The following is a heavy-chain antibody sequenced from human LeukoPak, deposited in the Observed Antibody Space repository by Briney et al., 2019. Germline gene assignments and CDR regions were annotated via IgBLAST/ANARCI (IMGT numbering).Heavy chain of an antibody. J-gene: IGHJ3*02. CDR1: GFTFSDYY. CDR3: ARDPGVETYYYDRGSPRDAFDI. V-gene: IGHV3-11*01. CDR2: ISSSGSTI. Sequence: GGSLRLSCAASGFTFSDYYMSWIRQAPGKGLEWVSYISSSGSTIYYADSVKGRFTISRDNAKNSLYLQMNSLRAEDTAVYYCARDPGVETYYYDRGSPRDAFDIWGQGTMVTVSS. D-gene: IGHD3-22*01.